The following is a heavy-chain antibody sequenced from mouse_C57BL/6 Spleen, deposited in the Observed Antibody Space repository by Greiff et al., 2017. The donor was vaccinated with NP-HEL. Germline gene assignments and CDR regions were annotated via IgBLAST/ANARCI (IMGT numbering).Heavy chain of an antibody. V-gene: IGHV1-82*01. D-gene: IGHD2-3*01. Sequence: QVHVKQSGPELVKPGASVKISCKASGYAFSSSWMNWVKQRPGKGLEWIGRIYPGDGDTNYNGKFKGKATLTADKSSSTAYMQLSSLTSEDSAVYFCANDGYYVGYWGQGTTLTVSS. J-gene: IGHJ2*01. CDR2: IYPGDGDT. CDR3: ANDGYYVGY. CDR1: GYAFSSSW.